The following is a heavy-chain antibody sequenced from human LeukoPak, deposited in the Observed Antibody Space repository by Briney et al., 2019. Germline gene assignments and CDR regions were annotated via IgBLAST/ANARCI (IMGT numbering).Heavy chain of an antibody. CDR3: AKGIRRGYSGYEDESVFDY. V-gene: IGHV3-23*01. J-gene: IGHJ4*02. Sequence: GGSLRLSCAASGFTFSSYAMSWVRQAPGPGLEWVSVMRGSGGSTYYADSVKGRFTISRDNSKNTLYLQMNSLRAEDTAVYYCAKGIRRGYSGYEDESVFDYWGQGTLVTVSS. CDR1: GFTFSSYA. D-gene: IGHD5-12*01. CDR2: MRGSGGST.